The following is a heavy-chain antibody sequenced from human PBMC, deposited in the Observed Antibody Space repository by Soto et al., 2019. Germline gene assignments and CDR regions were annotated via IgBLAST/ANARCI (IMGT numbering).Heavy chain of an antibody. J-gene: IGHJ5*02. CDR2: ISAYNGNT. V-gene: IGHV1-18*01. CDR1: GYTFTSYG. D-gene: IGHD2-2*01. CDR3: ARVEGEGVVPAARWFDP. Sequence: QVQLVQSGAEVKKPGASVKVSCKASGYTFTSYGISWVRQAPGQGLEWMGWISAYNGNTNYAQKLQGRVTMTTDTASSTAYMELRSLRSDDTAVYYCARVEGEGVVPAARWFDPWGQGSLVTVSS.